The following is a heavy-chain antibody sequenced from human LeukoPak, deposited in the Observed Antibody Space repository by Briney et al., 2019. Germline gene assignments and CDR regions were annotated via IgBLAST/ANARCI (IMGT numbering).Heavy chain of an antibody. J-gene: IGHJ4*02. Sequence: SETLSLTCTVSGGSFSSYYWSWTRQPAGKGLEWIGRFYISGSTNYNPSLKSRVTISVDTSKNQFSLRLNSVTAADTAVYYCARDFLLQSEGLFDYWGQGTLVTVSS. CDR1: GGSFSSYY. D-gene: IGHD4-11*01. CDR3: ARDFLLQSEGLFDY. V-gene: IGHV4-4*07. CDR2: FYISGST.